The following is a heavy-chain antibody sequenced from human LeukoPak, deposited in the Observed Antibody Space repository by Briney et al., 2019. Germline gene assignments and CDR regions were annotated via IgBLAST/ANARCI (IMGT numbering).Heavy chain of an antibody. CDR2: IYTSGST. CDR3: ATSPPSGSYRIGNWFDP. V-gene: IGHV4-4*09. J-gene: IGHJ5*02. Sequence: PSETLSLTCTVSGGSISSYYWSWIRQPPGKGLEWIWYIYTSGSTNYNPSLKSRVTISVDTSKNHFSLKLSSVTAADTAVYYCATSPPSGSYRIGNWFDPWGQGTLVTVSS. D-gene: IGHD3-22*01. CDR1: GGSISSYY.